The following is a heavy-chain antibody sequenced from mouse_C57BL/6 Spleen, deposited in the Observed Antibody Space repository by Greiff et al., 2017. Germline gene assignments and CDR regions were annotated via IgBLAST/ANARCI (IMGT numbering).Heavy chain of an antibody. D-gene: IGHD4-1*01. J-gene: IGHJ2*01. CDR2: ISSGSSTI. CDR1: GFTFSDYG. Sequence: EVKLMESGGGLVKPGGSLKLSCAASGFTFSDYGMHWVRQAPEKGLEWVAYISSGSSTIYYADTVKGRFTISRDNAKNTLLLQMTSLRSEDTAMYYCARDWYFDYWGQGTTLTVSS. CDR3: ARDWYFDY. V-gene: IGHV5-17*01.